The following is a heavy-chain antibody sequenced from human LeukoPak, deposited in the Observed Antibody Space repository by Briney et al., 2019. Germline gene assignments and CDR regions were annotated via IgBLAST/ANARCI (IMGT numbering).Heavy chain of an antibody. Sequence: GGSLRLSCAASVFPFDDYPMHWVRQAPGKGLEWVSLISWEGGSTNYADSVKGRFTIARDNSKNSLYLQMNRLRTKDTALYYCEKDIGVGYCNGCLFDYWGQGTLVTVSS. CDR1: VFPFDDYP. CDR3: EKDIGVGYCNGCLFDY. J-gene: IGHJ4*02. D-gene: IGHD2-15*01. V-gene: IGHV3-43*01. CDR2: ISWEGGST.